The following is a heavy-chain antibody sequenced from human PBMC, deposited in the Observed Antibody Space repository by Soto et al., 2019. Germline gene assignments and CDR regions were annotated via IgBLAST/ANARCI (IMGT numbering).Heavy chain of an antibody. V-gene: IGHV4-59*01. D-gene: IGHD3-22*01. J-gene: IGHJ5*02. CDR3: ARDGYYYDSSGFHWFDP. CDR2: IYYSGST. Sequence: SETLSLTCTVSGGSISNYYWSWIRQPPGKGLEWIGHIYYSGSTNYNPSLKSRVIMSVDTSENQFSLKLSSATAADTAVYYCARDGYYYDSSGFHWFDPWGQGTLVTVS. CDR1: GGSISNYY.